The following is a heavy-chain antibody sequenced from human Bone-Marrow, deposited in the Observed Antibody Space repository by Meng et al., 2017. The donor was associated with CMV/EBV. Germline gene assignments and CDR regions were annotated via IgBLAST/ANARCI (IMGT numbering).Heavy chain of an antibody. J-gene: IGHJ5*02. D-gene: IGHD3-10*01. CDR1: GGSMSSGGYY. CDR2: IYYSGST. V-gene: IGHV4-31*02. Sequence: SGGSMSSGGYYWGWIGQHPGKGLEWIGCIYYSGSTYYNPSLKNRVTISVDTSKNQFSLKLSSVPAADTAVYYCAREAWFGESNWFDPWGQGTLVTVSS. CDR3: AREAWFGESNWFDP.